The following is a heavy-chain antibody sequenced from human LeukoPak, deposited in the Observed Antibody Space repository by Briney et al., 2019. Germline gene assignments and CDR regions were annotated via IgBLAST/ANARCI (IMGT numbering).Heavy chain of an antibody. CDR3: ARGIVGLESGY. J-gene: IGHJ4*02. D-gene: IGHD1-26*01. CDR1: GFTFSSYS. V-gene: IGHV3-48*01. CDR2: ISSSSSTI. Sequence: GGSLRLSCAASGFTFSSYSMNWVRQAPGKGLEWVSYISSSSSTIYYADSVKGRFTISRDNAKNSLYLQMDSLRAEDTAVYYCARGIVGLESGYWGQGTLVTVSS.